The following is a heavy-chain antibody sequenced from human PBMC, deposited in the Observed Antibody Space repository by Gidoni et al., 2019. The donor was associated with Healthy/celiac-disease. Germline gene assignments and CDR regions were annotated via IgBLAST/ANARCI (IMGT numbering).Heavy chain of an antibody. CDR1: GGSISSYY. J-gene: IGHJ4*02. Sequence: QVQLQESGPGLVKPSETLSLTCTVSGGSISSYYWSWIRQPPGKGPAWIGYIYYSGSTSYNPPLKSRVTISVDTSKNQFSLKLSSVTAADTAVYYCARQGRIAAAAAFDYWGQGTLVTVSS. D-gene: IGHD6-13*01. CDR3: ARQGRIAAAAAFDY. V-gene: IGHV4-59*08. CDR2: IYYSGST.